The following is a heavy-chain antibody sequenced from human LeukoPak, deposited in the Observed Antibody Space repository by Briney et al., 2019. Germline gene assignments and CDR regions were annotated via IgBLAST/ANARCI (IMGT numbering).Heavy chain of an antibody. Sequence: GGSLRLSCAASGFTFSDYWMSWVRQAPGKGLEWVAVISYDGSNKYYADSVKGRFTISRDYSKNTLYLQMNSLRAEDTAVYYCAKYTSGITMVRGVIITEGNFDYWGQGTLVTVSS. J-gene: IGHJ4*02. D-gene: IGHD3-10*01. CDR2: ISYDGSNK. CDR1: GFTFSDYW. V-gene: IGHV3-30*18. CDR3: AKYTSGITMVRGVIITEGNFDY.